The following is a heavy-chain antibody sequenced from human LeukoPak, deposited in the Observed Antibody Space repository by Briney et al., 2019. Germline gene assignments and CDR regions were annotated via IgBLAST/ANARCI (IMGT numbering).Heavy chain of an antibody. D-gene: IGHD3-22*01. V-gene: IGHV3-48*03. CDR1: GFSLSSYA. CDR3: ARDGAYYYDSSGYHFFDY. Sequence: GGSLRLSCLASGFSLSSYAMNWVRQAPGKGLEWLSDISTSGGKIFYADSVKGRFTISKDNAKNSLYLQMNSLRAEDTAVYYCARDGAYYYDSSGYHFFDYWGQGTLVTVSS. CDR2: ISTSGGKI. J-gene: IGHJ4*02.